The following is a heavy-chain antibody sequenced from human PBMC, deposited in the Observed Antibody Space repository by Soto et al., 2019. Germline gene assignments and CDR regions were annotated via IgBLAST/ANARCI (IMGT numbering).Heavy chain of an antibody. CDR3: ASNYGITGTEAYYYYYYGMDV. D-gene: IGHD1-7*01. J-gene: IGHJ6*02. CDR1: GFTVSSNY. V-gene: IGHV3-53*01. CDR2: IYSGGST. Sequence: GGSLRLSCAASGFTVSSNYMSWVRQAPGKGLEWVSVIYSGGSTYYADSVKGRFTISRDNSKNTLYLQMNSLRAEDTAVYYCASNYGITGTEAYYYYYYGMDVWGQGTTVTVSS.